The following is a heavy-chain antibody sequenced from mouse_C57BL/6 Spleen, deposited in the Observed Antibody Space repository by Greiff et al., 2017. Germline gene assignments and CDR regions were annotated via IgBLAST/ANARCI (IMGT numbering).Heavy chain of an antibody. CDR2: ISSGSSTI. CDR3: ARPIVTNYYAMDY. CDR1: GFTFSDYG. V-gene: IGHV5-17*01. J-gene: IGHJ4*01. D-gene: IGHD2-5*01. Sequence: EVQLVESGGGLVKPGGSLKLSCAASGFTFSDYGMHWVRQAPEKGLEWVAYISSGSSTIYYADTVKGRFTISRDNAKNTLCLQMTSLRSEDTAMYYCARPIVTNYYAMDYWGQGTSVTVSS.